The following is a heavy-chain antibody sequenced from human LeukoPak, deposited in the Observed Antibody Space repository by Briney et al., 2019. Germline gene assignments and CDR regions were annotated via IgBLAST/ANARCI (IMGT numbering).Heavy chain of an antibody. V-gene: IGHV4-39*01. CDR2: IYYSGST. Sequence: SETLSLTCTVSGGSISRSSYYWGWIRQPPGKGLEWIGSIYYSGSTYYNPSLKSRVTISVDTSKNQFSLKLSSVTAADTAVYYCARVLLPREYNWFDPWGQGTLVTVSS. J-gene: IGHJ5*02. CDR1: GGSISRSSYY. CDR3: ARVLLPREYNWFDP.